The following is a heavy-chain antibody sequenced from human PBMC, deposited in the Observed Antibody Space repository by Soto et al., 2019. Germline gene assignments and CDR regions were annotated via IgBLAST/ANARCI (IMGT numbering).Heavy chain of an antibody. CDR3: ARGGKGGSNFYGLDV. V-gene: IGHV5-51*01. CDR1: GYRFTTYW. D-gene: IGHD1-26*01. J-gene: IGHJ6*02. CDR2: FYPGDSDS. Sequence: GESLKISCQASGYRFTTYWIGWVRQMPGKGLERMGIFYPGDSDSTYSPSFQGQVTISGDKSISAAYLQWSSLKASDTAIYYCARGGKGGSNFYGLDVWGQGTTVTV.